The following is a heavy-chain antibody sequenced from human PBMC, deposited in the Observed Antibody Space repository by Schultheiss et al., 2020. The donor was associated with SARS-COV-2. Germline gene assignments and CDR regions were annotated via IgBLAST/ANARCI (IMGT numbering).Heavy chain of an antibody. CDR3: ARVGGGVDAFDI. V-gene: IGHV3-7*01. CDR2: IKQDGSEK. Sequence: GGSLRLSCAASGFTFSSYAMSWVRQAPGKGLEWVANIKQDGSEKYYVDSVKGRFTISRDNAKNSLYLQMNSLRAEDTAVYYCARVGGGVDAFDIWGQGTMVTVSS. CDR1: GFTFSSYA. J-gene: IGHJ3*02. D-gene: IGHD3-16*01.